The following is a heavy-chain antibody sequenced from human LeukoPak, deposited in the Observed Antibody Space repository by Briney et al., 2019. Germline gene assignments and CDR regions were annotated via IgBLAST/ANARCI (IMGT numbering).Heavy chain of an antibody. V-gene: IGHV3-20*04. CDR1: GFTFDDYG. D-gene: IGHD3-10*01. J-gene: IGHJ6*03. CDR3: ARAITMVRGIGGPYYYYYMDV. Sequence: GGSLRLSCAASGFTFDDYGMSWVRQAPGKGLEWVSGINWNGGSTGYADSVKGRFTISRDNAKNSLYLQMNSLRAEDTALYYCARAITMVRGIGGPYYYYYMDVWGKGTTVTVSS. CDR2: INWNGGST.